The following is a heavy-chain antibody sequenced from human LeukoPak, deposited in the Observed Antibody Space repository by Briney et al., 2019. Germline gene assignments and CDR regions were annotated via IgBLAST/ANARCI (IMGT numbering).Heavy chain of an antibody. Sequence: GVLRLSCAASGFTLSSYSINWVRQAPGKGLEWVSVIYSGGSTYYADSVKGRFTISRDNSKNTLYLQMNSLRAEDTAVYYCARAPDGYNTPFDYWGQGTLVTVSS. J-gene: IGHJ4*02. CDR3: ARAPDGYNTPFDY. CDR1: GFTLSSYS. V-gene: IGHV3-53*01. D-gene: IGHD5-24*01. CDR2: IYSGGST.